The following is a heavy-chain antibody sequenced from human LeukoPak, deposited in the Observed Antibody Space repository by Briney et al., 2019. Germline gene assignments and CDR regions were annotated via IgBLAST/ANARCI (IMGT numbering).Heavy chain of an antibody. D-gene: IGHD6-19*01. Sequence: PGGSLRLSCAASGFTFSDYYMSWIRQAPGKGLEWVSYISSSGSTIYYADSVKGRFTISRDNAKNSLYLQMNSPRAEDTAVYYCARYSSGWSYYYYYGTDVWGQGTTVTVSS. CDR2: ISSSGSTI. CDR1: GFTFSDYY. V-gene: IGHV3-11*01. J-gene: IGHJ6*02. CDR3: ARYSSGWSYYYYYGTDV.